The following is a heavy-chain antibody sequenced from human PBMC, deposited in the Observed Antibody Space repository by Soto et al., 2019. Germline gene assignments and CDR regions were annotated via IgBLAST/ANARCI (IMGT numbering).Heavy chain of an antibody. J-gene: IGHJ5*02. Sequence: PSETLSLTCAVSGGSISSGGYSWSWIRQPPGKGLEWIGYIYHSGSTYYNPSLKSRVTISVDRSKNQFSLKLSSVTAADTAVYYCAREGGYSNWFDPWGQGTLVTVSS. D-gene: IGHD6-25*01. CDR1: GGSISSGGYS. CDR3: AREGGYSNWFDP. CDR2: IYHSGST. V-gene: IGHV4-30-2*01.